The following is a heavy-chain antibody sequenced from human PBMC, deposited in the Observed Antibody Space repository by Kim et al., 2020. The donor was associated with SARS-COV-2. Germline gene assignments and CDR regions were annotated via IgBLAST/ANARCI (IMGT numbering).Heavy chain of an antibody. CDR3: ARGGYDDRSGYDAFDI. CDR2: ISAYNGNT. V-gene: IGHV1-18*01. J-gene: IGHJ3*02. CDR1: GYTFTSYG. D-gene: IGHD3-22*01. Sequence: ASVKVSCKASGYTFTSYGISWVRQAPGQGLEWMGWISAYNGNTNYAQKLQGRVTMTTDTSTSTAYMELRSLRSDDTAVYYGARGGYDDRSGYDAFDIWGQGAMGTVSS.